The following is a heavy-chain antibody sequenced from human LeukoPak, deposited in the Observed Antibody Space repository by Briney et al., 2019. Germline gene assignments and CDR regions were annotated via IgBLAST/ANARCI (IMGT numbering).Heavy chain of an antibody. CDR1: GFTFSSYG. D-gene: IGHD6-13*01. CDR2: ISYDGSHN. J-gene: IGHJ4*02. CDR3: VKVNAAGFVDH. Sequence: GGSLRLSCAASGFTFSSYGMHWVRQAPGKGLEWVAVISYDGSHNYSADSVKGRFTISRDNAKNSLYLQMNSLGAEDTAFYYCVKVNAAGFVDHWGQGTLVIVSS. V-gene: IGHV3-30*18.